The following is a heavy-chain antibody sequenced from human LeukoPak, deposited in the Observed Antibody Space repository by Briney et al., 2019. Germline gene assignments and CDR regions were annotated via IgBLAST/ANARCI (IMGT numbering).Heavy chain of an antibody. D-gene: IGHD3-10*01. V-gene: IGHV4-34*01. J-gene: IGHJ4*02. CDR2: ISQSGRT. Sequence: SETLSLTCAVYGGSFNDFYGSWIRQSPGKGLEWIGEISQSGRTNYNPSLRSRVTISIDTSKNQFSLKLNSVTAADTAVYYCARGHVPRDWGQGNQVIVSS. CDR1: GGSFNDFY. CDR3: ARGHVPRD.